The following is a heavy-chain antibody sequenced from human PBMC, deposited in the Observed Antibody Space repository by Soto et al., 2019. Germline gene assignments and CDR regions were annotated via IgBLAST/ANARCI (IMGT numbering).Heavy chain of an antibody. CDR3: VSPEMATHVAAGFRY. D-gene: IGHD5-12*01. J-gene: IGHJ4*02. CDR2: IYYSGST. CDR1: GGSISSYY. Sequence: QVQLQESGPGLVKPSETLSLTCTVSGGSISSYYWSWIRQPPGKGLECFGYIYYSGSTNYNPALKSRVTISVDTSKNQSSLKLSSVTAADTAVYYCVSPEMATHVAAGFRYWGQGTLVTVSS. V-gene: IGHV4-59*08.